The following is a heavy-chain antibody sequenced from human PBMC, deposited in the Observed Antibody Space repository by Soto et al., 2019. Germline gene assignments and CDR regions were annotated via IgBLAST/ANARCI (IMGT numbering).Heavy chain of an antibody. D-gene: IGHD3-9*01. J-gene: IGHJ6*02. CDR2: IYYGGTT. CDR3: ARDYDTSRGDWAYYGIDV. Sequence: EVQLVESGGGLVQPGGSLRISCAASGLTVSTNYMSWVRQAPGKGLEGVSIIYYGGTTYYADSVKGRFTISRDDSKNTLYLQMHSLRAEDTAVYYCARDYDTSRGDWAYYGIDVWGQGTTVNVSS. V-gene: IGHV3-66*01. CDR1: GLTVSTNY.